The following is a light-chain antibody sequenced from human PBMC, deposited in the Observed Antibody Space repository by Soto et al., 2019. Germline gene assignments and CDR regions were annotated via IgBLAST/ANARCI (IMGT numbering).Light chain of an antibody. V-gene: IGKV3-15*01. CDR2: GAS. J-gene: IGKJ5*01. Sequence: EIVLTQSPGTLSLSPGERAPLSCRASQIVRSTYLAWFQQKPGQAPRLLIYGASTRATGIPARFSGGGSGTEFTLTISSLQSEDSAFYYCQQYNKWPITFGQGTRLEIK. CDR3: QQYNKWPIT. CDR1: QIVRSTY.